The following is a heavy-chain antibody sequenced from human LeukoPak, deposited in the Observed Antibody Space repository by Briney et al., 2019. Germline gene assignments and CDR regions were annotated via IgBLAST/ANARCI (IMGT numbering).Heavy chain of an antibody. D-gene: IGHD6-19*01. CDR1: GFTFSSYG. CDR2: IRYDGSNK. Sequence: AGGSLRLSCAASGFTFSSYGMHWVRQAPGKGLEWVAFIRYDGSNKYYADSVKGRFTISRDNSKNTLYLQMNSLRAEDTAVYYCATLERGYAVAVDYWGQGTLVTVSS. J-gene: IGHJ4*02. V-gene: IGHV3-30*02. CDR3: ATLERGYAVAVDY.